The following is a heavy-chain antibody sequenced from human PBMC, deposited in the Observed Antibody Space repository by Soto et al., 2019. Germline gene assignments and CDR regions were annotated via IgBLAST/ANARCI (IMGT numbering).Heavy chain of an antibody. Sequence: QVQLQQWGAGLLKPSETLSLTCAVYGGFVTSGSYYWSWIRQPPGKGLEWIGEMSHSGGTHFNPSLKSRVTISVETSKNQFTLKMCSATAADTALYYCARVERGTATTVVDAFDIWGPGTMVTVSS. CDR3: ARVERGTATTVVDAFDI. J-gene: IGHJ3*02. CDR2: MSHSGGT. CDR1: GGFVTSGSYY. V-gene: IGHV4-34*01. D-gene: IGHD1-1*01.